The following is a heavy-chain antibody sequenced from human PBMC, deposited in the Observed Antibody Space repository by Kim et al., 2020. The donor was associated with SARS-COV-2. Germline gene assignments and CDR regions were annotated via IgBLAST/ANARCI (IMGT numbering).Heavy chain of an antibody. D-gene: IGHD5-18*01. J-gene: IGHJ4*02. V-gene: IGHV3-48*03. CDR3: ARAPRVQLWDNFDY. Sequence: ADSVKGRFTISRDNAKNSLYLQMNSLRAEDTAVYYCARAPRVQLWDNFDYWGQGTLVTVSS.